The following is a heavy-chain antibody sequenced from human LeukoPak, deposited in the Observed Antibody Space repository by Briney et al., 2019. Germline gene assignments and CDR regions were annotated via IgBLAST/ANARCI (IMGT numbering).Heavy chain of an antibody. CDR1: GGSISSGGYS. CDR3: ARAPRAGRYYYYGMDV. CDR2: IYYSGST. Sequence: SQTLSLTCTVSGGSISSGGYSWSWIRQHPGKGLEWIGYIYYSGSTYYNPSLKSRVTISVDTSKNQFSLKLSSVTAADTAVYYWARAPRAGRYYYYGMDVGGKGPTVTVPS. V-gene: IGHV4-31*03. J-gene: IGHJ6*04.